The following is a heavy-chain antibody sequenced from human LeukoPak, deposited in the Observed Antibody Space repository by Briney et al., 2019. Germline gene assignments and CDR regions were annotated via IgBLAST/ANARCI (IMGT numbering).Heavy chain of an antibody. Sequence: GGSLRLSCAASGFTFSSYGMHWVRQAPGNGLEWVAVISYDGSNKYYADSVKGRFTISRDNSKNTLYLQMNSLRAEDTAVYYCAKGIHSGYDLDYWGQGTLVTVSS. CDR3: AKGIHSGYDLDY. D-gene: IGHD5-12*01. CDR2: ISYDGSNK. CDR1: GFTFSSYG. V-gene: IGHV3-30*18. J-gene: IGHJ4*02.